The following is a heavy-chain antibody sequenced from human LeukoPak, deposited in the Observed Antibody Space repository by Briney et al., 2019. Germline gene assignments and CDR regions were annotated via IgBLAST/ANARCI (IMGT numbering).Heavy chain of an antibody. Sequence: GRSLRLSCAASGFTFSSYGMHWVRQAPGKGLEWVSYISSSSSYTNYADSVKGRFTISRDNAKNSLYLQMNSLRAEDTAVYYCARETAVAGTHCDYWGQGTLVTVSS. CDR2: ISSSSSYT. CDR3: ARETAVAGTHCDY. J-gene: IGHJ4*02. D-gene: IGHD6-19*01. CDR1: GFTFSSYG. V-gene: IGHV3-21*05.